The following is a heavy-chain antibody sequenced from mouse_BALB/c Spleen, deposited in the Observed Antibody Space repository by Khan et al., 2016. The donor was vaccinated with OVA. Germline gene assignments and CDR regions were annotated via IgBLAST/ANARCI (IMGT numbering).Heavy chain of an antibody. J-gene: IGHJ3*01. Sequence: QIQLVQSGAELMKPGASVKISCKATGYTFSSYWIEWIKQRPGHGLEWIGEILPGCDSTNYNEKFRGKATFTADTSSNTVYMQLSSLTSEDSAVYYCARMGDYGYDAWFAYWGQGTLVTVSA. V-gene: IGHV1-9*01. CDR2: ILPGCDST. CDR3: ARMGDYGYDAWFAY. D-gene: IGHD2-2*01. CDR1: GYTFSSYW.